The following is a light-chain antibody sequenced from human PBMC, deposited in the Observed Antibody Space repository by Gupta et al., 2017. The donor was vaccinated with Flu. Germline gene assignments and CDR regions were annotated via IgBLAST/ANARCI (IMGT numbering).Light chain of an antibody. CDR2: EVG. Sequence: STGVGGYDYVYWSQQQPGKAPELMIFEVGGRPSGIADRFSGSKSGNTASLTISGLLAEDEDYYYFSSCTKTNAVVVFGGGTKLTVL. V-gene: IGLV2-14*01. CDR3: SSCTKTNAVVV. J-gene: IGLJ2*01. CDR1: STGVGGYDY.